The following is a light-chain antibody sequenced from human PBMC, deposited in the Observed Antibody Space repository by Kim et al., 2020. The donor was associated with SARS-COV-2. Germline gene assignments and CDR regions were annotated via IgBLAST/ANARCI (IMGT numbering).Light chain of an antibody. CDR3: MQSVQIALT. Sequence: DIVMTQSPLSLPVTPGEPASISCGSSQSLLYGNGYTYLDWYLQKPGQSPQLLIYLGSYRASGVPDRFSGSGSGTDFTLKISRVEAEDVGVYYCMQSVQIALTFGGGTKLEI. CDR2: LGS. CDR1: QSLLYGNGYTY. V-gene: IGKV2-28*01. J-gene: IGKJ4*01.